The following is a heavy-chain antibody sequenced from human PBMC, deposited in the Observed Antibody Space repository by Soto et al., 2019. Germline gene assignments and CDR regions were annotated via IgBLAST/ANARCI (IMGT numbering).Heavy chain of an antibody. CDR2: IYYSGST. J-gene: IGHJ4*02. D-gene: IGHD3-22*01. CDR1: GCSISSGGYY. Sequence: SETLSLTCAVSGCSISSGGYYWGWIRQPPGKGLEWIGSIYYSGSTYYNPSLKSRVTISVDTSKNQFSLKLSSVTAADTAVYYCARSTYYYDSSGYYGRPWPDYWGQGTLVTVSS. V-gene: IGHV4-39*01. CDR3: ARSTYYYDSSGYYGRPWPDY.